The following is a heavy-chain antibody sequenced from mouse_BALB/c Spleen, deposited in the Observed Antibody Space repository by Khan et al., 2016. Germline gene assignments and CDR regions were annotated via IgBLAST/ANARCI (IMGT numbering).Heavy chain of an antibody. Sequence: EVQLQESGPGLVKPSQSLSLTCTVTGYSITSDYAWNWIRQFPGNKLEWMGYISYNGSTSYNPSLQSRISITRDTSKNQFFLQLNSVTTEDTATYYCAVGSYYWGQGTTLTVSS. CDR2: ISYNGST. CDR1: GYSITSDYA. V-gene: IGHV3-2*02. CDR3: AVGSYY. J-gene: IGHJ2*01.